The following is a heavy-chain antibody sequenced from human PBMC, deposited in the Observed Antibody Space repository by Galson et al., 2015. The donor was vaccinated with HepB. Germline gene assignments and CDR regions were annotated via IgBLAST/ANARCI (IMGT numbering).Heavy chain of an antibody. D-gene: IGHD6-13*01. Sequence: SVKVSCKASGYTFTRYYIHWVRQAPGQGLEWMASINTSGGSTSYARKFQGRVTVTRDTSTNTAYMEMSSLRSADTAMYYCARLDIAGDHWGQGTLVTVSS. V-gene: IGHV1-46*01. CDR3: ARLDIAGDH. CDR1: GYTFTRYY. CDR2: INTSGGST. J-gene: IGHJ4*02.